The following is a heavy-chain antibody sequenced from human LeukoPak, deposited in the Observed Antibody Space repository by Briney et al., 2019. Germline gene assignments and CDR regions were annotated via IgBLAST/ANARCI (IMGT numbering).Heavy chain of an antibody. V-gene: IGHV3-30-3*01. CDR1: GFTFSSYA. Sequence: GGSLRLSCAASGFTFSSYAMHWVRQAPGKGLEWVAVISYDGSNKYYADSVKGRFTISRDNSKNTLYLQMNSLRAEDTAVYYCARGGYYYDSSGVDYWGQGTLVTVSS. J-gene: IGHJ4*02. D-gene: IGHD3-22*01. CDR3: ARGGYYYDSSGVDY. CDR2: ISYDGSNK.